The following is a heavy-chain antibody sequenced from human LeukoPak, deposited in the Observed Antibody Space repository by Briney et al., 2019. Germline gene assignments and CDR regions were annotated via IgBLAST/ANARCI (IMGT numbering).Heavy chain of an antibody. CDR1: GFTFSSYA. D-gene: IGHD4-17*01. CDR2: FSGSGGST. CDR3: AKDRSPLTVTYNSFDS. Sequence: GGSLRLSCAASGFTFSSYAMSWVRQAPGKGLECISGFSGSGGSTYYADSVKGRFTISRDNFKNTLYLQMNSLRAEDTAVYYCAKDRSPLTVTYNSFDSWGQGTLVTVSS. V-gene: IGHV3-23*01. J-gene: IGHJ4*02.